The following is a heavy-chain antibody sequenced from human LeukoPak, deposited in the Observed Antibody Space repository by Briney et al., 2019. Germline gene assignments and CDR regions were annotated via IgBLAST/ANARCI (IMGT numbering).Heavy chain of an antibody. Sequence: GGSLRLSCAASGFTVSSNYMSWVRQAPGKGLEWVSFIYSGGSAYYADSVKGRFTISRDNSKNTLYLQMNSLRAEDTAVYYCARGTNIVVIMDYWGQGTLVTVSS. V-gene: IGHV3-66*01. CDR3: ARGTNIVVIMDY. CDR1: GFTVSSNY. J-gene: IGHJ4*02. CDR2: IYSGGSA. D-gene: IGHD3-22*01.